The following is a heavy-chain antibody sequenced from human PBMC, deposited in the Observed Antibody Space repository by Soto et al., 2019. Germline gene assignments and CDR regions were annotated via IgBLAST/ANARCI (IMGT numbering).Heavy chain of an antibody. D-gene: IGHD3-3*01. CDR3: ARGSYYDFWSGYYSPYYYYGMDV. CDR2: MNPNSGNT. CDR1: GYTFTSYD. J-gene: IGHJ6*02. Sequence: QVQLVQSGAEVKKPGASVKVSCKASGYTFTSYDINWVRQATGQGLEWMGWMNPNSGNTGYAQKFQGRVTMTRNTVISTAYMELSRLRSEDSSVYYCARGSYYDFWSGYYSPYYYYGMDVWGQGTTVTVSS. V-gene: IGHV1-8*01.